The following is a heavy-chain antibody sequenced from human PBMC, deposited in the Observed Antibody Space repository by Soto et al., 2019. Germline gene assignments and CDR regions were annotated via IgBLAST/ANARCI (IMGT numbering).Heavy chain of an antibody. D-gene: IGHD1-26*01. CDR3: ARGLVVGATNYY. V-gene: IGHV1-69*01. CDR1: GGTFSRYA. Sequence: QVQLVPSWAEVQKTGSSVMVACKASGGTFSRYAISWVRQAPGQGLEWMVGIIPISGTANYAQKVQGRVAINAVESTSTACLEMRSLRSEDTAVYNCARGLVVGATNYYWGQGTLVTVSS. CDR2: IIPISGTA. J-gene: IGHJ4*02.